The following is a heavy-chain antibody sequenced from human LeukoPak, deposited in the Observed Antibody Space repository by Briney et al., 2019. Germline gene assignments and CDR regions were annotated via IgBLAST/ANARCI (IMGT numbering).Heavy chain of an antibody. CDR3: ARVLHKRNYDSSVYYGY. CDR1: GFTFSSYA. D-gene: IGHD3-22*01. V-gene: IGHV3-30*04. Sequence: PGRSLRLSCAASGFTFSSYAMHWVRQAPGKGLEWVAVISYDGSNKYYADSVKGRFTISRDNAKSSLFLQMNSLRAEDTAVYYCARVLHKRNYDSSVYYGYWGQGTLVTVSS. CDR2: ISYDGSNK. J-gene: IGHJ4*02.